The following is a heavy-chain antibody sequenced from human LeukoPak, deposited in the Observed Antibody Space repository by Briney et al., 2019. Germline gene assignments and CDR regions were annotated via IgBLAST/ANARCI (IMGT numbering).Heavy chain of an antibody. J-gene: IGHJ4*02. CDR1: GGSISSYY. Sequence: SETLSLTCTVSGGSISSYYWSWTRQPPGKGLEWIGYIYYSGSTNYNPSLKSRVTISVDTSKNQFSLKLSSVTAADTAVYYCARDSSSWSYWGQGTLVTVSS. V-gene: IGHV4-59*01. D-gene: IGHD6-13*01. CDR2: IYYSGST. CDR3: ARDSSSWSY.